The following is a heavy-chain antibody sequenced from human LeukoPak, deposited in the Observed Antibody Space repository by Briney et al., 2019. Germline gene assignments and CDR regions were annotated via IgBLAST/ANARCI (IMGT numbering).Heavy chain of an antibody. V-gene: IGHV3-66*01. CDR2: IYSGGST. D-gene: IGHD2-8*02. Sequence: PGGSLRLSCAGSGFTVSTNYMSWVRQAPGRGLEWVSVIYSGGSTYYADSVKGRFTISRDNSKNTLYLQMNRLRAEDTAVYYCARDAGGYGMDVWAQGTTVTVSS. CDR1: GFTVSTNY. J-gene: IGHJ6*02. CDR3: ARDAGGYGMDV.